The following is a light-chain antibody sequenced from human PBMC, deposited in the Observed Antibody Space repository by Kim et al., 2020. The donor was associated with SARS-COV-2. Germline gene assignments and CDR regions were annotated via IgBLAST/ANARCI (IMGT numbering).Light chain of an antibody. CDR1: NSNSGARYD. Sequence: QGVTISCTGNNSNSGARYDVHWYQQLPGTAPKLLIFRNSNRPSGVPDRFSASKSGTSASLAITGLQAEDEADYYCQSYDSSLSRYVFGSGTKVTVL. CDR3: QSYDSSLSRYV. V-gene: IGLV1-40*01. CDR2: RNS. J-gene: IGLJ1*01.